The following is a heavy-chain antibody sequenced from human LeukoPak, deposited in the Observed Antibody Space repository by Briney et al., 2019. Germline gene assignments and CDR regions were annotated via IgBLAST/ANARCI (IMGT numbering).Heavy chain of an antibody. D-gene: IGHD1-14*01. CDR2: IYSQNT. CDR1: GFTVSSNS. V-gene: IGHV3-66*03. J-gene: IGHJ4*02. Sequence: GGALRLSCTVSGFTVSSNSMSCVREAPGKGLEWVSFIYSQNTHYADSVKRRFTISRDNSKNALYLQKNSLRAEDTVMYCCKKVLHRSLDYWGQGTLVTVSS. CDR3: KKVLHRSLDY.